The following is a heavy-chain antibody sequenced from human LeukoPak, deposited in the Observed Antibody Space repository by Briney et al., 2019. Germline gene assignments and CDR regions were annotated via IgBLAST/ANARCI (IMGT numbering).Heavy chain of an antibody. D-gene: IGHD3-10*01. CDR1: GFTFTDFY. CDR3: ATLTLYYGSGSYFDY. J-gene: IGHJ4*02. Sequence: GVSLRLSCAASGFTFTDFYMSWIRQAPGKGLEWVAVISYDGSNKYYADSVRGRFTISRDNSKNILFLQMNSLRAEDTALYYCATLTLYYGSGSYFDYWGQGTLVTVSS. CDR2: ISYDGSNK. V-gene: IGHV3-30*14.